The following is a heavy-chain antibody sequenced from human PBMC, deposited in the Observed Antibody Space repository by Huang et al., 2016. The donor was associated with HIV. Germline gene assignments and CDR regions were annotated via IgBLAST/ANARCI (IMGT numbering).Heavy chain of an antibody. D-gene: IGHD1-26*01. CDR2: IYSGGTT. V-gene: IGHV3-53*01. CDR1: GFTVSGTH. Sequence: EVQLVESGGGLIQPGGSLRLSCAASGFTVSGTHMSWVRQAARKGLEWVSGIYSGGTTYFADSVKGRFTFSRDNSKNTVDLQMNSLRADDTAVYYCARGGNTVGYFDNWGQGTLVTVSS. J-gene: IGHJ4*02. CDR3: ARGGNTVGYFDN.